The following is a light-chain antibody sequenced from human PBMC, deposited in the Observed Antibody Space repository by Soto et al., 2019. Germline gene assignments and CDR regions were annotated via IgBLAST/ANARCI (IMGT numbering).Light chain of an antibody. Sequence: ELILTQSPGTLSLSPGERATLSCRASQSVGSSYLAWYQQKPGQAPRLLIFGASSRANGIPDRFSGSGSGTDFTLTISRLKPEDFAVYYCQQYVSSPYTFGQGTKLEIK. CDR1: QSVGSSY. V-gene: IGKV3-20*01. CDR3: QQYVSSPYT. J-gene: IGKJ2*01. CDR2: GAS.